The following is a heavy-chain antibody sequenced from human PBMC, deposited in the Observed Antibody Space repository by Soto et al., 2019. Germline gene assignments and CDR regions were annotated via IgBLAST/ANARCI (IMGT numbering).Heavy chain of an antibody. CDR1: GYTFTSYY. V-gene: IGHV1-46*01. J-gene: IGHJ6*02. Sequence: ASVKVSCKASGYTFTSYYMHWVRQAPGQGLEWMGIINPSGGSTSYAQKFQGRVTMTRDTSTSTVYMELSSLRSEDPAVYYCAKGGDFFGVVPRRSTGYGMDVWGQGTTVTVSS. CDR2: INPSGGST. CDR3: AKGGDFFGVVPRRSTGYGMDV. D-gene: IGHD3-3*01.